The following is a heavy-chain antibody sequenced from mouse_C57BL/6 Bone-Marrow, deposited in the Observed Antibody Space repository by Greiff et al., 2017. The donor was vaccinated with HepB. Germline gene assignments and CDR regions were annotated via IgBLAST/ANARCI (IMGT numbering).Heavy chain of an antibody. D-gene: IGHD3-2*02. J-gene: IGHJ2*01. Sequence: VQLQQSGPELVKPGASVKISCKASGYAFSSSWMNWVKQRPGKGLEWIGRIYPGDGDTNYNGKFKGKATLTADKSSSTAYMQLSSLTSEDSAVYFCARSAAQATYFDYWGQGTTLTVSS. V-gene: IGHV1-82*01. CDR3: ARSAAQATYFDY. CDR2: IYPGDGDT. CDR1: GYAFSSSW.